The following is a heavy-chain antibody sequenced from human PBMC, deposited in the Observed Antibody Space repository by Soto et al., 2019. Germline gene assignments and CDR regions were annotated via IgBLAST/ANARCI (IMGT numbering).Heavy chain of an antibody. V-gene: IGHV3-33*01. CDR2: IWYDGSNK. Sequence: QSRGSLRLSREASGFTFSSYGMHWVRQAPGKGLEWVAVIWYDGSNKYYADSVKGRFTISRDNSKNTLYLQMNSLRAEDTAVYYCARSVDKWMATTTDYWGQGTLVTVSS. CDR1: GFTFSSYG. D-gene: IGHD1-1*01. J-gene: IGHJ4*02. CDR3: ARSVDKWMATTTDY.